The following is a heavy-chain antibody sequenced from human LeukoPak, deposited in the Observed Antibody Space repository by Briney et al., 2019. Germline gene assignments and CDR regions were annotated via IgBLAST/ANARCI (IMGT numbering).Heavy chain of an antibody. J-gene: IGHJ6*03. Sequence: SQTLSLTCTVSGDSISSVSYYWSWIRQPAGKGLEWIGRIYASGSTSYTYFNPSLKSRVTISIDTSKNQFSLKLSSVTAADTAVYYCARVFSSSWRPYYYYYYYMDVWGKGTTVTVSS. CDR1: GDSISSVSYY. D-gene: IGHD6-13*01. CDR2: IYASG. V-gene: IGHV4-61*02. CDR3: ARVFSSSWRPYYYYYYYMDV.